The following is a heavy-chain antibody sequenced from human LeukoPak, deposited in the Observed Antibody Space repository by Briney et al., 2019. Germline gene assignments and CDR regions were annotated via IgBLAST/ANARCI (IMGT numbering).Heavy chain of an antibody. V-gene: IGHV3-7*03. CDR1: GFTFSSYW. Sequence: GGSLRLSCAASGFTFSSYWMSWVRQAPGKGLEWVANIKQDGSEKYYVDSVKGRFTISRDNSKNTLYLQMNSLRAEDTAVYYCARELEPPRSSLYYYYGMDVWGQGTTVTVSS. CDR3: ARELEPPRSSLYYYYGMDV. J-gene: IGHJ6*02. CDR2: IKQDGSEK. D-gene: IGHD5-24*01.